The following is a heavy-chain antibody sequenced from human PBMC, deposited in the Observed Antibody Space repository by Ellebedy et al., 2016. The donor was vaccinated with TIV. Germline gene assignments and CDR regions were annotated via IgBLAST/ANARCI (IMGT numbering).Heavy chain of an antibody. CDR3: ARDRGYYLTPDDAFDF. CDR1: GFTFSDYH. D-gene: IGHD5-12*01. J-gene: IGHJ3*01. V-gene: IGHV3-11*01. Sequence: GESLKISCAASGFTFSDYHMSWTRQAPGKGLEWISYISSSGDIINYLDSVKGRFTISRDNAKNSLYLQIDSLRAEDTAVYYCARDRGYYLTPDDAFDFWGQGTMVTVSS. CDR2: ISSSGDII.